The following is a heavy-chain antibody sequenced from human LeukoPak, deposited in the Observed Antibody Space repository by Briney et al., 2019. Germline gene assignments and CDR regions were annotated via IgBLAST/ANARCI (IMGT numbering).Heavy chain of an antibody. D-gene: IGHD6-19*01. CDR3: ASSRYSIGWDH. CDR1: GFTFSRYE. J-gene: IGHJ4*02. Sequence: PGGSLRLSCAASGFTFSRYEMNWVRQAPGKGLLWVSRINSDGSYTDYADSVRGRFTISRDNAKNTVYLQMNSLRAEDTAVYYCASSRYSIGWDHWGQGNLVTVSS. CDR2: INSDGSYT. V-gene: IGHV3-74*01.